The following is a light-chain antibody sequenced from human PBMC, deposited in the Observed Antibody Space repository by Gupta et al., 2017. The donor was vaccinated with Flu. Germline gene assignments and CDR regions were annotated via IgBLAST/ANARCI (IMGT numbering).Light chain of an antibody. CDR2: EVS. V-gene: IGLV2-14*01. Sequence: QSALSQPASVSGSPGQSITISCTGTSSDVGGYNYVPWYQQHPGKPPKLMIYEVSKRPSGVSIRFAGSKSGNTASPTISGLEDEDDADYYCSSYTSSSTWVFGGGTKLTVL. CDR1: SSDVGGYNY. CDR3: SSYTSSSTWV. J-gene: IGLJ3*02.